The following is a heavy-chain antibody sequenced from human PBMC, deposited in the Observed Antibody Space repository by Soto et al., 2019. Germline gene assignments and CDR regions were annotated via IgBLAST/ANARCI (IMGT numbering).Heavy chain of an antibody. CDR2: IYTGGGT. D-gene: IGHD6-19*01. Sequence: ESGGGLIQPGGSLRLSCAASGLTVSRNYMNWVRQAPGKGLEWVSLIYTGGGTYYADSVKGRFTVSRDNSKNTLYLQMNSLRAEDTAVYYCARMGQWRVPGDYYYGMDVWGQGTSVTVSS. J-gene: IGHJ6*02. CDR1: GLTVSRNY. V-gene: IGHV3-53*01. CDR3: ARMGQWRVPGDYYYGMDV.